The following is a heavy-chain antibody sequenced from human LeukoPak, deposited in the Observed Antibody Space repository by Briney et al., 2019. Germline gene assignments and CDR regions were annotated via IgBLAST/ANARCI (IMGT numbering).Heavy chain of an antibody. CDR1: GFTFSNYR. J-gene: IGHJ3*02. CDR2: ISSSSSYI. V-gene: IGHV3-21*01. D-gene: IGHD3-10*01. CDR3: ARVFMIRGVTYDVFDI. Sequence: GGSLRLSCAASGFTFSNYRMNWVRQAPGKGLEWISSISSSSSYIYYADSVKGRFTISRDNAKNSLYLQLNSLRAEDTAAYYCARVFMIRGVTYDVFDIWGQGTMVTVSS.